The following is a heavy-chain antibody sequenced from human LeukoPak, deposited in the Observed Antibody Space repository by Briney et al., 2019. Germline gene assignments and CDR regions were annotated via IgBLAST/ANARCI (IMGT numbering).Heavy chain of an antibody. CDR3: ARVRDGSYYYGMDV. J-gene: IGHJ6*02. CDR1: RFTVSSNY. V-gene: IGHV3-66*01. CDR2: IYSGGST. Sequence: PRGSLRLSCAASRFTVSSNYTSWVRQAPGKGLEWVSVIYSGGSTYYADSVKGRFSISRDNSKNTLYLQMNSLRAEDTAVYFCARVRDGSYYYGMDVWGQGTTVTVSS.